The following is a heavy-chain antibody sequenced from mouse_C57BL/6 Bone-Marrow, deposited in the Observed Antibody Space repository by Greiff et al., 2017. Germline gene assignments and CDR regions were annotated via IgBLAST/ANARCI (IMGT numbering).Heavy chain of an antibody. CDR2: FHPYNDDT. Sequence: QVHVKQSGAELVKPGASVKMSCKASGYTFTTYPIEWMKQNHGKSLEWIGNFHPYNDDTKYNEKFKGKATLTVEKSSSTVYLELSRLTSDDSAVYYCARNPYYYGSSYWYFDVWGTGTTVTVSS. CDR1: GYTFTTYP. CDR3: ARNPYYYGSSYWYFDV. D-gene: IGHD1-1*01. J-gene: IGHJ1*03. V-gene: IGHV1-47*01.